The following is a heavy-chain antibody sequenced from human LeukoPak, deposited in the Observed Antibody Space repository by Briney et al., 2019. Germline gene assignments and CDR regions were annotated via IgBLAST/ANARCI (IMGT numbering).Heavy chain of an antibody. CDR3: ARAGFEDCSSTSCTYYFDY. V-gene: IGHV3-48*01. J-gene: IGHJ4*02. CDR2: ISSSSSTI. CDR1: GFTFSSYS. D-gene: IGHD2-2*01. Sequence: GGSLRLSCAASGFTFSSYSMNWVRQAPGKGLKWVSYISSSSSTIYYADSVKGRFTISRDNAKNSLYLQMNSLRAEDTAVYYCARAGFEDCSSTSCTYYFDYWGQGTLVTVSS.